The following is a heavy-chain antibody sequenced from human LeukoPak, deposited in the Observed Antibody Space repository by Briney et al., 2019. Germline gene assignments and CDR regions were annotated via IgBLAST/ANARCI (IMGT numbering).Heavy chain of an antibody. Sequence: PSETLSLTRTVSGGSISSYYWSWIRQSPGKGLEWIGNIYYSGTTNYNPSLKSRVTMSVDTSKNQFSLKLSSVTAADTAVYYCARGGWSLDYWGQGALVTVSS. CDR2: IYYSGTT. J-gene: IGHJ4*02. CDR1: GGSISSYY. V-gene: IGHV4-59*01. D-gene: IGHD6-19*01. CDR3: ARGGWSLDY.